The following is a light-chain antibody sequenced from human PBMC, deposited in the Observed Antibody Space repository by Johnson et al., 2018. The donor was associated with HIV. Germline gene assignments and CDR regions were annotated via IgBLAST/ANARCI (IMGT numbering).Light chain of an antibody. CDR2: DNN. CDR1: SSNIGNNY. J-gene: IGLJ1*01. Sequence: HSVLTQPPSVSAAPGQKVTISCSGSSSNIGNNYVSWYQQLPGTAPKLLIYDNNKRPSGIPDRFSGPKSGTSATLGITGLQTGDEADYYCGTWDSTLSAGGVFVTGTKVTVL. CDR3: GTWDSTLSAGGV. V-gene: IGLV1-51*01.